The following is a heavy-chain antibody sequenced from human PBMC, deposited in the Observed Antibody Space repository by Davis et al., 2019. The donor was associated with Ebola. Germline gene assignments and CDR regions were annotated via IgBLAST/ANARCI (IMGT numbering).Heavy chain of an antibody. CDR3: AADTRCSYGITWGAFDI. CDR1: GFTFSSYA. V-gene: IGHV3-23*01. CDR2: ISGSGGST. J-gene: IGHJ3*02. D-gene: IGHD5-18*01. Sequence: GESLKISCAASGFTFSSYAMSWVRQAPGKGLEWVSAISGSGGSTYYADSVKGRFTISRDNSKNTLYLQMNSLRAEDTAVYYCAADTRCSYGITWGAFDIWGQGTMVTVSS.